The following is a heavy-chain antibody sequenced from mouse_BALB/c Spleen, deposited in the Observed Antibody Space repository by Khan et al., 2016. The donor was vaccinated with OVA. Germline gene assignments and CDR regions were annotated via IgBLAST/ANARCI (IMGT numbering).Heavy chain of an antibody. J-gene: IGHJ2*01. V-gene: IGHV1-77*01. CDR3: ARMDTTSLDC. Sequence: VQLQESRTELARPGASVKLSCKASGYTFTDYYINWVKQRTGQGLEWIGEIYPGSGNTNYNEKFKGKATLTADKSSSTAYMQLSRLTSEDSAVYSCARMDTTSLDCWGQGTTLTLSS. CDR1: GYTFTDYY. CDR2: IYPGSGNT. D-gene: IGHD2-3*01.